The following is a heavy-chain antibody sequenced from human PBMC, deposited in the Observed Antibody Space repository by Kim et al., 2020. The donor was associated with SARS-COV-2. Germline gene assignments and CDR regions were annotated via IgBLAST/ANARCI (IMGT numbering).Heavy chain of an antibody. CDR3: ASSLENAFDI. D-gene: IGHD1-1*01. CDR2: ISSSSSYI. V-gene: IGHV3-21*01. Sequence: GGSLRLSCAASGFTFSSYSMHWVRQAPGKGLEWVSSISSSSSYIYYADSVKGRFTISRDNSKNSLYLQMNSLRAEDTAVYYCASSLENAFDIWGQGTMVTVSS. CDR1: GFTFSSYS. J-gene: IGHJ3*02.